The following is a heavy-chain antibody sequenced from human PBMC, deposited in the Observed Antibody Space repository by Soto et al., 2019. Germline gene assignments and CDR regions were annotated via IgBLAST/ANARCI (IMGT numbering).Heavy chain of an antibody. CDR3: ARGWRISGAYVFDY. D-gene: IGHD1-26*01. CDR1: GYTVTNYD. Sequence: QVQLVQSGAEVKKPGASVKVSCKASGYTVTNYDINWVRQATGQGLEWMGWMNPNSGNTGYAQKFQGRVTMTRNTSISTAYMELSSLKSEDTAVYYCARGWRISGAYVFDYWGQGSLVTVSS. J-gene: IGHJ4*02. V-gene: IGHV1-8*01. CDR2: MNPNSGNT.